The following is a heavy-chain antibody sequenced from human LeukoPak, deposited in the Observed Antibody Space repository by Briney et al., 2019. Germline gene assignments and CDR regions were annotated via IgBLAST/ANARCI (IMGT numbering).Heavy chain of an antibody. CDR1: GGSISGYY. J-gene: IGHJ4*02. V-gene: IGHV4-59*01. CDR2: IYYSGST. Sequence: PSETLSLTCTVSGGSISGYYWSWIRQPPGKGLEWIGYIYYSGSTNYNPSLKSRVTISVDTSKNQFSLKLSSVTAADTAVYYCARAEQWLPDYYFDYWGQGTLVTVSS. CDR3: ARAEQWLPDYYFDY. D-gene: IGHD6-19*01.